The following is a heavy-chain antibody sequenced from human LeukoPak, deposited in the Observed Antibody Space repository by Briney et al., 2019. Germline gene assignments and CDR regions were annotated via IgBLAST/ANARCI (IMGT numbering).Heavy chain of an antibody. CDR1: GFTFSSYA. J-gene: IGHJ6*02. CDR3: ARDLVGYSSSSGYYYGMDV. CDR2: ISGSGGST. Sequence: GGSLRLSCAASGFTFSSYAMSWVRQAPGKGLEWVSAISGSGGSTYYADSVKGRFTISRDNAKNSLYLQMNSLRAEDTAVYYCARDLVGYSSSSGYYYGMDVWGQGTTVTVSS. V-gene: IGHV3-23*01. D-gene: IGHD6-6*01.